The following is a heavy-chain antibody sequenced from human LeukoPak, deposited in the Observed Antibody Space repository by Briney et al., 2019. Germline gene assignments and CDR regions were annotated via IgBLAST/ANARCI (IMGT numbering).Heavy chain of an antibody. V-gene: IGHV4-39*01. CDR3: ARKHISSWFDP. Sequence: PSETLSLTCTVPGGSISSSSYSWGWLRHPPGKGLGWFGSIYYSGSTYYNPSLKSRVTISVDTSKNQFSLKLSSVTAADTPVYYCARKHISSWFDPWGQGTLVTVSS. CDR2: IYYSGST. CDR1: GGSISSSSYS. D-gene: IGHD2-21*01. J-gene: IGHJ5*02.